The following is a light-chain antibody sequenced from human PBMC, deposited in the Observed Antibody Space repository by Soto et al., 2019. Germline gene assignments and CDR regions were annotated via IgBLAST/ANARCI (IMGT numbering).Light chain of an antibody. J-gene: IGLJ1*01. CDR3: AARDDSLNGYV. V-gene: IGLV1-44*01. CDR2: SNN. Sequence: QSVLTQPPSASGTPGQRVTISCSGSSSNIGSNTVKWYQQLPGTAPKLLIYSNNQRPSGVPDRFSDSKSGTSASLAISGLQSEDEADYYCAARDDSLNGYVFGTGTKVTVL. CDR1: SSNIGSNT.